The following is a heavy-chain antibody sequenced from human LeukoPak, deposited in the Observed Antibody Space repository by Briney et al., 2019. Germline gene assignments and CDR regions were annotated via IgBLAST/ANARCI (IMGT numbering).Heavy chain of an antibody. D-gene: IGHD4/OR15-4a*01. CDR1: GFIFNDSW. Sequence: GGSLRFSCAASGFIFNDSWMSWVRQAPGKGLEWVANIRHDGSEKYYLDSVRGRFTISRDNAKNAVYLQINNLRGEDTAVYYCATGANLFQYWGQGTLVTVSS. CDR2: IRHDGSEK. J-gene: IGHJ4*02. V-gene: IGHV3-7*01. CDR3: ATGANLFQY.